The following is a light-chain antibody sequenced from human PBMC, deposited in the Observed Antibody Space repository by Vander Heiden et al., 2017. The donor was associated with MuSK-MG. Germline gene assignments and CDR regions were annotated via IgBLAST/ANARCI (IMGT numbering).Light chain of an antibody. J-gene: IGKJ2*01. CDR3: MQSIQLPPT. CDR2: EVS. V-gene: IGKV2D-29*01. Sequence: DIVMSQTPLSLSVTPGQPASISCKSTQSLLHSDETTYLYWYLQEPGQPPQLLIYEVSSRFSGVPDRCSGSGSGTYFTLKSSLVDAEDVGVYYRMQSIQLPPTFGQGTKLEIK. CDR1: QSLLHSDETTY.